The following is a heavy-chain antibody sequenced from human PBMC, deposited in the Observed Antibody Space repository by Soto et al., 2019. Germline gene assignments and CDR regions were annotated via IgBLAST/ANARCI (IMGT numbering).Heavy chain of an antibody. J-gene: IGHJ6*02. CDR3: AREYLDYGPDV. CDR1: GYTFTGYY. CDR2: ISYDGSNK. Sequence: SCKASGYTFTGYYMHWVRQAPGKGLEWVAVISYDGSNKYYADSVKGRFTISRDNAKDMLYLHMSSLGPDDASVYYCAREYLDYGPDVWGQGTSVTAP. V-gene: IGHV3-30-3*01.